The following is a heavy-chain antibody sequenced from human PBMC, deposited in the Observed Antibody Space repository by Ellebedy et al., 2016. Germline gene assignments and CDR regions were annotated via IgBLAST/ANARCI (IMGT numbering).Heavy chain of an antibody. CDR2: ISSSSSTI. CDR1: GFTFSTYS. CDR3: AKNSVTFFGALILDNFDH. V-gene: IGHV3-48*01. D-gene: IGHD3-3*01. J-gene: IGHJ4*02. Sequence: GESLKISXAASGFTFSTYSMHWVRQAPGKGLEWVSYISSSSSTIYYADSVKGRLTISRDNAKNSLYLQMNSLRAEDTATYYCAKNSVTFFGALILDNFDHWGQGALVTVSS.